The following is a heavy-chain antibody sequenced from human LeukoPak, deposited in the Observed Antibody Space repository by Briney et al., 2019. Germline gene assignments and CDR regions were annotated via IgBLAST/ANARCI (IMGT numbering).Heavy chain of an antibody. CDR1: GGSISSGSYY. D-gene: IGHD6-13*01. J-gene: IGHJ4*02. CDR3: ARDRASSIAAAGTSGDY. Sequence: KPSETLSLTCTVSGGSISSGSYYWSWIRQPAGKGLEWIGHIYPSGGTNYNPSLKSRVTISLDTSKNQFSLKLSSVTAADTAVYYCARDRASSIAAAGTSGDYWGQGTLVTVSS. CDR2: IYPSGGT. V-gene: IGHV4-61*09.